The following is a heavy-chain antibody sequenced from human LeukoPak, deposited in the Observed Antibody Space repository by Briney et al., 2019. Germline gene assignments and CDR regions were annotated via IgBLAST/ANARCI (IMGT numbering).Heavy chain of an antibody. Sequence: SETLSLTCTVSGGSISSYYWSWLRQPPGKGLEWIGYIYYSGSTNYNPSLKSRVTISVDTSKNQFSLKLSSVTAADTAVYYCARGTYRTRLDPWGQGTLVTVSS. D-gene: IGHD1-14*01. V-gene: IGHV4-59*12. CDR3: ARGTYRTRLDP. CDR1: GGSISSYY. CDR2: IYYSGST. J-gene: IGHJ5*02.